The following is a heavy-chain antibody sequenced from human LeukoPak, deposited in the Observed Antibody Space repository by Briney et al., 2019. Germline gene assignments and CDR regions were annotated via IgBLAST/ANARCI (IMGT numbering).Heavy chain of an antibody. D-gene: IGHD6-13*01. CDR1: RFTFSSYS. Sequence: PGGSLRLSCAASRFTFSSYSMNWVRQAPGKGLEWVSSICSSGNYIYYADSVKGRFTISRDNAKNSLYLQMNSLRAEDTAVYYCARDSIQQQLVLEDRGYPYYFEHWGQGTLVTVSS. V-gene: IGHV3-21*01. CDR2: ICSSGNYI. CDR3: ARDSIQQQLVLEDRGYPYYFEH. J-gene: IGHJ4*02.